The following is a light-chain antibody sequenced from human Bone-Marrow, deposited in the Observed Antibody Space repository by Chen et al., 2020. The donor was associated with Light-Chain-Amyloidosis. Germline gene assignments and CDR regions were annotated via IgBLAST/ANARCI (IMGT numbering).Light chain of an antibody. Sequence: QSVLTQSPSVSGAPGQRVTISCTGSRSNIGAPYDVHWYQQLPGTAPKLLIYGNNNRPSGVPDRFSGSKSGSSASLAITGLRADDEADYYCQSYDTRLRGSVFGGGTRLTVL. CDR2: GNN. J-gene: IGLJ2*01. CDR1: RSNIGAPYD. V-gene: IGLV1-40*01. CDR3: QSYDTRLRGSV.